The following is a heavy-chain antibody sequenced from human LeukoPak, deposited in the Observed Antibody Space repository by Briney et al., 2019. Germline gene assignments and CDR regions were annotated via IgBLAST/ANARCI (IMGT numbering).Heavy chain of an antibody. CDR3: ARDAGYGDYGGYYYGMDV. V-gene: IGHV1-18*01. J-gene: IGHJ6*02. D-gene: IGHD4-17*01. Sequence: GASVKVSCKASGYTFTSYGISRVRQAPGQGLEWMGWISAYNGNTNYAQKLQGRVTMTTDTSTSTAYMELRSLRSDDTAVYYCARDAGYGDYGGYYYGMDVWGQGTTVTVSS. CDR1: GYTFTSYG. CDR2: ISAYNGNT.